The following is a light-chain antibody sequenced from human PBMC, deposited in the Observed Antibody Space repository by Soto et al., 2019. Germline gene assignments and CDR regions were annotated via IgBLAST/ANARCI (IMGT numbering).Light chain of an antibody. CDR1: SSGVGGYNY. V-gene: IGLV2-8*01. CDR3: SSYAGSNNFV. J-gene: IGLJ1*01. Sequence: QSALTQPPSASGSPGQSVTISCTGTSSGVGGYNYVSWYQQHPGKAPKVMIYEVSKRPSGVPDRFSGSKSGNTASLTVSGLQAEDEADYYCSSYAGSNNFVFGTGTKLTVL. CDR2: EVS.